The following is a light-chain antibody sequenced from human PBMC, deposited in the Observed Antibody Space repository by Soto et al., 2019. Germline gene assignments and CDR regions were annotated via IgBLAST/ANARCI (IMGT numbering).Light chain of an antibody. Sequence: DIQMTQSPSTLSGSVGDRVTITCRASQSISSYLNWYQQKPGKAPKLLIYAASSLQSGVPSRFSGSGSGTDFTLTIRSLQPEDVATYYCQQSYSTPPTFGQGTKVE. CDR1: QSISSY. J-gene: IGKJ1*01. V-gene: IGKV1-39*01. CDR2: AAS. CDR3: QQSYSTPPT.